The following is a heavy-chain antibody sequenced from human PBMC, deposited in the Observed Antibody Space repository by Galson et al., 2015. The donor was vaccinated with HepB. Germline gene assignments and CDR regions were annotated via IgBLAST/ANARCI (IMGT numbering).Heavy chain of an antibody. CDR2: ISWESASI. J-gene: IGHJ3*02. Sequence: SLRLSCAASGFNFEQYAMHWVRQAPGKGLEWVSGISWESASIHYADSVTGRFTISRDNANKSLFLRMGSLRGEDTALYYCAKAVYTLNDARGHFEIGGQGEMVTVSS. CDR1: GFNFEQYA. CDR3: AKAVYTLNDARGHFEI. D-gene: IGHD1-1*01. V-gene: IGHV3-9*01.